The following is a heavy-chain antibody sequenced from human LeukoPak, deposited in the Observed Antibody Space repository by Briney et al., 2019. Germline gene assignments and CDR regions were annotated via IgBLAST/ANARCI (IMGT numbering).Heavy chain of an antibody. CDR3: ALASPTVTTDY. J-gene: IGHJ4*02. D-gene: IGHD4-17*01. Sequence: GGSLRLSCAASGFTFSSYGMHWVRQAPGKGLEWVAVISYDGSNKYYADSVKGRFTISRDNSKNTLYLQMNSLRAEDTAVYYCALASPTVTTDYWGQGTLVTVSS. CDR2: ISYDGSNK. V-gene: IGHV3-30*03. CDR1: GFTFSSYG.